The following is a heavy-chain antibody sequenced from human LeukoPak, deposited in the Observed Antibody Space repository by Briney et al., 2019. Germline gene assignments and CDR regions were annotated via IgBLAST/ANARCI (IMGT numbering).Heavy chain of an antibody. CDR3: AKSQAYRTYYYGMDV. V-gene: IGHV3-23*01. J-gene: IGHJ6*02. D-gene: IGHD3-16*01. Sequence: GGSLRLSCAASGFTFGSYAMSWVRQAPGKGLEWVSAISSSGGSTYYADSVKGRFTISRDNSKNTLYLQMNSLRAEDTAVYYCAKSQAYRTYYYGMDVWGQGTTVTVSS. CDR1: GFTFGSYA. CDR2: ISSSGGST.